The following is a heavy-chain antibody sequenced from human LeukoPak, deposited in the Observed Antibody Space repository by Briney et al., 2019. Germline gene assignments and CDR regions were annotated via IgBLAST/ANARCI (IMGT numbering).Heavy chain of an antibody. D-gene: IGHD3-10*02. Sequence: PGGSLRLSCAASGFTFSSYEMNWVRQAPGKGLEWVSYISSSGSTIYYADSVKGRFTISRENAKNSLYLQRNSLRAEDTAVYYCAELGITMIGGVWGKGTTVTISS. J-gene: IGHJ6*04. CDR2: ISSSGSTI. CDR3: AELGITMIGGV. V-gene: IGHV3-48*03. CDR1: GFTFSSYE.